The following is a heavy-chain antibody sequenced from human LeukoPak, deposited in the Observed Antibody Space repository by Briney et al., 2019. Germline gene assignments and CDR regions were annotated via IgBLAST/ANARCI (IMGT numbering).Heavy chain of an antibody. CDR1: GYTFTSYG. D-gene: IGHD7-27*01. CDR2: ISAYNGNT. Sequence: ASVKVSCKASGYTFTSYGISWLRQAPGQGLEWMGWISAYNGNTNYAQKLQGRVTMTTDTSTSTAYMELRSLRSDDTAVYYCATNENWGTDLHFDYWGQGTLVTVPS. V-gene: IGHV1-18*01. J-gene: IGHJ4*02. CDR3: ATNENWGTDLHFDY.